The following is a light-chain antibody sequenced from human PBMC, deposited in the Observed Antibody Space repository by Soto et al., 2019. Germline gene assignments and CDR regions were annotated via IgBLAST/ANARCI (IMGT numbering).Light chain of an antibody. CDR1: TSDIGAYDY. J-gene: IGLJ1*01. Sequence: QSVLAQPASVSGSPGQSITIPCTGTTSDIGAYDYVSWYQQHPGKVPKLIIFEVTKRPSGFSSRFSGSKSGNTASLTISGLQAEDEADYYCSSYTSTSTRVVGTGTKVTVL. CDR2: EVT. CDR3: SSYTSTSTRV. V-gene: IGLV2-14*01.